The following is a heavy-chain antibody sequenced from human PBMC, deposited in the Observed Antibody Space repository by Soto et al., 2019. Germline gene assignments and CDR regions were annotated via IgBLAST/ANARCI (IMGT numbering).Heavy chain of an antibody. CDR2: ISYDGSNK. D-gene: IGHD4-17*01. Sequence: GGSLRLSCAASGFTFSSYGMHWVRQAPGKGLEWVAVISYDGSNKYYADSVKGRFTISRDNSKNTLYLQMNSLRAEDTAVYYCAKGLQPYGDYPYYYYYYGMDVWGQGTTVTVSS. V-gene: IGHV3-30*18. J-gene: IGHJ6*02. CDR1: GFTFSSYG. CDR3: AKGLQPYGDYPYYYYYYGMDV.